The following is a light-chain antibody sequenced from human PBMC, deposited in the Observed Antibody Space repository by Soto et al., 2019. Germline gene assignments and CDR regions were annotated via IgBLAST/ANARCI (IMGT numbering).Light chain of an antibody. J-gene: IGLJ2*01. CDR3: SSYISSTFVV. Sequence: QSALTQPASVSGSPGQSITISCTGSSSDIGGFNFVSWYQQHPGKAPKVLIYEVSIRPSGVSNRFSGSKSGNTASLTISGLQAEDEADYYCSSYISSTFVVFGGGTKLTVL. V-gene: IGLV2-14*01. CDR2: EVS. CDR1: SSDIGGFNF.